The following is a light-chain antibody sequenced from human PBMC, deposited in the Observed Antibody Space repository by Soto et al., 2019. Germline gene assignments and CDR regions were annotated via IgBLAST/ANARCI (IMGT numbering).Light chain of an antibody. Sequence: EIVLTQSPGILSLSSGERATLSCRANESVDDDFLAWYQRRPGQAPRLLIYGASTRASGIPQRFSGGGSGTEFTLTISRLEPEDFAVYYCQQYGGSPLTFGQGTRLEIK. CDR1: ESVDDDF. CDR3: QQYGGSPLT. V-gene: IGKV3-20*01. CDR2: GAS. J-gene: IGKJ5*01.